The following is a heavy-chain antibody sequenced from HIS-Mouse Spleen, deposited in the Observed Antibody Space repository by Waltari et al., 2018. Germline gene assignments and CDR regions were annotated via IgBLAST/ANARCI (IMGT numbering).Heavy chain of an antibody. J-gene: IGHJ4*02. D-gene: IGHD1-26*01. CDR2: IKQDGSEK. CDR3: AREGDSGSYFDY. CDR1: GFTFISYW. V-gene: IGHV3-7*01. Sequence: EVQLVESGGGLVQPGGSLRLSCAASGFTFISYWMSWFRQAPGKGLEWVANIKQDGSEKYYVDSVKGRFTISRDNAKNSLYLQMNSLRAEDTAVYYCAREGDSGSYFDYWGQGTLVTVSS.